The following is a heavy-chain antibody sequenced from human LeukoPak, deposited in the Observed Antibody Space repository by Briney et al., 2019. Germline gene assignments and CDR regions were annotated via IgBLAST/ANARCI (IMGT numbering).Heavy chain of an antibody. V-gene: IGHV3-23*01. Sequence: GGSLRLSCAAPGVTYIGYAMSWLRRAPGKGLEWVSVTSGSGGTTYSADSVKGRFTISRDNSKNTLYLQMNSLRAEDTAAYYCAKERGNNGGNTNGCFDYWGQGTLVTVSS. J-gene: IGHJ4*02. CDR3: AKERGNNGGNTNGCFDY. CDR1: GVTYIGYA. CDR2: TSGSGGTT. D-gene: IGHD4-23*01.